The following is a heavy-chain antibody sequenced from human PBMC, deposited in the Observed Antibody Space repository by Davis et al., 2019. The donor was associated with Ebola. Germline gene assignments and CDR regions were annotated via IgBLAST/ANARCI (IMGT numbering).Heavy chain of an antibody. CDR1: GFTFSSYG. CDR2: ISYDGSNK. Sequence: GESLKISCAASGFTFSSYGMHWVRQAPGKGLEWVAVISYDGSNKYYADSVKGRFTISRDNSKNTLYLQMNSLRAEDTAVYYCAKEGVGARGYFDYWGQGTLVTVSS. J-gene: IGHJ4*02. D-gene: IGHD1-26*01. CDR3: AKEGVGARGYFDY. V-gene: IGHV3-30*18.